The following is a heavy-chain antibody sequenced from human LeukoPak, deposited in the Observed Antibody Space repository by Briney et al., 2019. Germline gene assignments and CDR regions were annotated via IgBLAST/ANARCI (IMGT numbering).Heavy chain of an antibody. CDR1: GFTVSSNY. CDR2: IYSGGST. Sequence: GGSLRLSCAASGFTVSSNYTSWVRQAPGKGLEWVSVIYSGGSTYYADSVKGRFTISRDNSKNTLYLQMNNLRAEDTAVYYCASGSGSYRTPYYYMDVWGKGTTVTVSS. CDR3: ASGSGSYRTPYYYMDV. V-gene: IGHV3-53*01. D-gene: IGHD3-10*01. J-gene: IGHJ6*03.